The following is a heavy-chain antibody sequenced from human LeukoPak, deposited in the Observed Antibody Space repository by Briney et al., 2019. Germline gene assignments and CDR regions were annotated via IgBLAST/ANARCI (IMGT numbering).Heavy chain of an antibody. Sequence: KPGGSLRLSCAASGFTFSSYSMNWVRQAPGKGLEWVSSISSSSSYIYYADSVKGRFTISRDNAKNSLYLQMNSLRAEDTAVYYCARASIGIVDTIIAPHDYWGQGTLVTVSS. CDR1: GFTFSSYS. D-gene: IGHD5-12*01. V-gene: IGHV3-21*01. CDR3: ARASIGIVDTIIAPHDY. CDR2: ISSSSSYI. J-gene: IGHJ4*02.